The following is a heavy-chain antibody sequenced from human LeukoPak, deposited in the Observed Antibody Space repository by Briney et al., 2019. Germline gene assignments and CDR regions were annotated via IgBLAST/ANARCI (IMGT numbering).Heavy chain of an antibody. Sequence: SETLSLTCTVSGGSISSGDYYWSWIRQPPGKGLEWIGYIYYSGSTYYNPSLKSRVTISVDTSKNQFSLKLSSVTAADTAVYYCARRVPAGAAANWFDPWGQGTLVTVSS. CDR3: ARRVPAGAAANWFDP. V-gene: IGHV4-30-4*01. J-gene: IGHJ5*02. CDR1: GGSISSGDYY. D-gene: IGHD6-13*01. CDR2: IYYSGST.